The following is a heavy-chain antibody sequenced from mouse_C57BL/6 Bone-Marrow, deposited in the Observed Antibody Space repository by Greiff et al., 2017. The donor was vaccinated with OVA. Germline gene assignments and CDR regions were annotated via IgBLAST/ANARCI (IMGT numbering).Heavy chain of an antibody. CDR1: GFSLTSYG. D-gene: IGHD2-3*01. CDR2: IWSGGST. Sequence: QVQLQQSGPGLVQPSQSLSITCTVSGFSLTSYGVHWVRQSPGKGLEWVGVIWSGGSTDYNAAFISRLSISKDNSKSQVFFKMNSLQADDTAIYYCARCYDGYPRFAYWGQGTLVTVSA. J-gene: IGHJ3*01. CDR3: ARCYDGYPRFAY. V-gene: IGHV2-2*01.